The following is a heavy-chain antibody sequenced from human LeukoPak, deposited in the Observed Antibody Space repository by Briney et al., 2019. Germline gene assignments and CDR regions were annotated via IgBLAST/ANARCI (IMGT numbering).Heavy chain of an antibody. D-gene: IGHD2-15*01. Sequence: SETLSLTCAVYGGSFSGYYWSWIRQPPGKGLEWIGEINHSGSTNYNPSLKSRVTISVDTSKNQFSLKLSSVTAADTAVYYCARGHCSGGSCYFDYFDYWGQGTLVTVSS. CDR1: GGSFSGYY. V-gene: IGHV4-34*01. CDR3: ARGHCSGGSCYFDYFDY. CDR2: INHSGST. J-gene: IGHJ4*02.